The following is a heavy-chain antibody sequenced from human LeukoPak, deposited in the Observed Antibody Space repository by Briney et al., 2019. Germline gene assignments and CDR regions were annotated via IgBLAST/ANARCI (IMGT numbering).Heavy chain of an antibody. Sequence: SETLSLTCAVSGYSLSSGYYWGWIRQPPGKGLEWIGSIYHSGSTYYNPSLKRRVTISVDTSKNQFSLKLSSVTAADTAVYYCARPQPGGSGSYYFDYWGQGTLVTVSS. V-gene: IGHV4-38-2*01. CDR3: ARPQPGGSGSYYFDY. CDR2: IYHSGST. D-gene: IGHD1-26*01. J-gene: IGHJ4*02. CDR1: GYSLSSGYY.